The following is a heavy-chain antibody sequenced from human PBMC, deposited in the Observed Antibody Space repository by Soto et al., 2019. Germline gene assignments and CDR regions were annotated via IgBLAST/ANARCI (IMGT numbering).Heavy chain of an antibody. CDR3: AEEQAVAGRNNWFAP. D-gene: IGHD6-19*01. Sequence: QVQLVESGGGVVQPGRSLRLSCAASGFTFSSYGMHWVRQAPGKGLEWVAVISYDGSNKYYADSVKGRFTISRDNSKNTLYLQMNSLRAEDTAVYYCAEEQAVAGRNNWFAPWGQGTLVTVSP. CDR2: ISYDGSNK. CDR1: GFTFSSYG. J-gene: IGHJ5*02. V-gene: IGHV3-30*18.